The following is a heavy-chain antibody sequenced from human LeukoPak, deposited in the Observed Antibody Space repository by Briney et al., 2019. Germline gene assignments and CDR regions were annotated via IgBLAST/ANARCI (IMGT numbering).Heavy chain of an antibody. Sequence: PSETLSLTCTVSGYSISSGYYWGWIRQPPGKGLEWIGSIYHSGSTYYNPSLKSRVTISVDTSKNQFSLKLSSVTAADTAVYYCARGTAAGRGSYYYYYMDVWGKGTTVTVSS. CDR1: GYSISSGYY. V-gene: IGHV4-38-2*02. J-gene: IGHJ6*03. CDR2: IYHSGST. D-gene: IGHD6-13*01. CDR3: ARGTAAGRGSYYYYYMDV.